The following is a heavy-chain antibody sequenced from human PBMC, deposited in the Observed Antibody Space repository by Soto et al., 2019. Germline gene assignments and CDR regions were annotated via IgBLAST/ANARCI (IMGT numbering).Heavy chain of an antibody. V-gene: IGHV4-59*08. Sequence: QVQLQESGPGLVKPSETLSLTCTVSGGSISGNYWTWIRQPPGKGLEWIGYIYYSGSTNYNPSLKSRVTISIDTSKNQFSLKLSSVTAADTAVYYCARLWTTVASDYWGQGTLVTVSS. CDR1: GGSISGNY. D-gene: IGHD4-17*01. CDR2: IYYSGST. J-gene: IGHJ4*02. CDR3: ARLWTTVASDY.